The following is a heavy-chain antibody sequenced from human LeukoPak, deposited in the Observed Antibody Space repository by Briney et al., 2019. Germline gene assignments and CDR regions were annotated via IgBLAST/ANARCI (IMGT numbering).Heavy chain of an antibody. CDR3: ARDLAYCGGDCYPNAFDI. J-gene: IGHJ3*02. CDR1: GFTFSSDS. V-gene: IGHV3-21*01. CDR2: ISSSSSYI. D-gene: IGHD2-21*02. Sequence: GGSLRLSCAASGFTFSSDSMNWVRQAPGKGLEWVSAISSSSSYIYYADSVKARFTISRDNAKNSLYLQMNSLRAEDTAVYYCARDLAYCGGDCYPNAFDIWGQGTMVTVSS.